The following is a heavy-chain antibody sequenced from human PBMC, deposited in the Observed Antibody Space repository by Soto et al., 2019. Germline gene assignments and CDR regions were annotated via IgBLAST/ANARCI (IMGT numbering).Heavy chain of an antibody. Sequence: SETLSLTCTVSGGSISSGGYYWSWIRQHPGKGLEWIGYIYYSGSTYYNPSLKSRVTISVDTSKNQFSLKLSSVTAADTAVYYCAREKEDIVVVPAAIGPYMDVWGKGTTVTVSS. CDR2: IYYSGST. CDR1: GGSISSGGYY. V-gene: IGHV4-31*03. J-gene: IGHJ6*03. CDR3: AREKEDIVVVPAAIGPYMDV. D-gene: IGHD2-2*01.